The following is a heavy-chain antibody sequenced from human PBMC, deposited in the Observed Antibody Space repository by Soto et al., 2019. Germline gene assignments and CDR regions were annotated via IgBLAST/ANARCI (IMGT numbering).Heavy chain of an antibody. CDR2: INPNSGGT. CDR3: ARGTPPGTYYDFWSGYGLWDY. Sequence: ASVKVSCKASGYTFTGYYMHWVRQAPGQGLEWMGWINPNSGGTNYAQKFQGWVTMTRDTSISTAYMELSRLRSDDTAVYYCARGTPPGTYYDFWSGYGLWDYWGQGTLVTVSS. J-gene: IGHJ4*02. CDR1: GYTFTGYY. D-gene: IGHD3-3*01. V-gene: IGHV1-2*04.